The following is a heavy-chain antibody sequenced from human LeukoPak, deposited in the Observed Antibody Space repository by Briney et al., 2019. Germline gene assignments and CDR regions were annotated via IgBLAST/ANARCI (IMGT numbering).Heavy chain of an antibody. Sequence: PGGTLRLSCAASGFIFSSYWMSWVRQAPGKGLEWVANIKKDGSEKYYVDSVKGRFTISRDNAKNSLYLQMNSLRAEDTALYYCARGFGVVIEHVCHFDYWGQGTLVTVSS. CDR2: IKKDGSEK. CDR3: ARGFGVVIEHVCHFDY. V-gene: IGHV3-7*03. J-gene: IGHJ4*02. D-gene: IGHD3-3*01. CDR1: GFIFSSYW.